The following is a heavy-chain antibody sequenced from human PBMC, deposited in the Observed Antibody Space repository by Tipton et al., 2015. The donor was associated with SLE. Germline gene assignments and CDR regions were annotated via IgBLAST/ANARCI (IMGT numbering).Heavy chain of an antibody. CDR3: ARVVVATTKPLHFDY. D-gene: IGHD5-12*01. CDR1: GGSIRGYY. Sequence: TLSLTCTVSGGSIRGYYWSWIRQSPEKGLEWIGYIHDSGRTNPNPYLKSRITMSVDTSKNQFSLKLSSVTAADTAVYYCARVVVATTKPLHFDYWGQGTLVTVSS. V-gene: IGHV4-59*01. CDR2: IHDSGRT. J-gene: IGHJ4*02.